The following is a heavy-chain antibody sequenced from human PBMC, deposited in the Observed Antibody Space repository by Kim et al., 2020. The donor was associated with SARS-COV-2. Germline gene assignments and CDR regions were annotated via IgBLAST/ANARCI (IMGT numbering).Heavy chain of an antibody. Sequence: VDSVKGRFTISRDNAKNSLYLQMNSLRAEDTAVYYCARFVGDAFDIWGQGTMVTVSS. V-gene: IGHV3-7*03. J-gene: IGHJ3*02. D-gene: IGHD1-26*01. CDR3: ARFVGDAFDI.